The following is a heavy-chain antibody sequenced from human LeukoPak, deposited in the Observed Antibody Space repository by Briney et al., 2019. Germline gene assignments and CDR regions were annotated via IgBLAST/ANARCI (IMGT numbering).Heavy chain of an antibody. Sequence: SVKVSCKASGGTFSSYASRWVRQARGHGLEWLGGIIHIFGTANYAQKFQGRVTITTDESTSTAYMELSSLRSEDTAVYYCARPGRGERGYAFDIWGQGTMVTVSS. J-gene: IGHJ3*02. D-gene: IGHD1-26*01. CDR2: IIHIFGTA. CDR3: ARPGRGERGYAFDI. V-gene: IGHV1-69*05. CDR1: GGTFSSYA.